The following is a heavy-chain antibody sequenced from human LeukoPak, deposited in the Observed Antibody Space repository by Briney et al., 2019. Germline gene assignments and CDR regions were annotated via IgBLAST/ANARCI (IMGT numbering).Heavy chain of an antibody. D-gene: IGHD6-19*01. CDR2: IIPIFGTA. CDR3: ARGAPAEYYYYGMDV. CDR1: GGTFISYA. V-gene: IGHV1-69*13. J-gene: IGHJ6*02. Sequence: ASVKVSCKASGGTFISYAISWVRQAPGQGLEWMGGIIPIFGTANYAQKFQGRVTITADESTSTAYMELSSLRSEDTAVYYCARGAPAEYYYYGMDVWGQGTTVTVSS.